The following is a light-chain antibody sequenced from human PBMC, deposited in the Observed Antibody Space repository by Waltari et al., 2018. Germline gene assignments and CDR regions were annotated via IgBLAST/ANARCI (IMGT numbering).Light chain of an antibody. CDR3: GTWDSSLSADVV. CDR2: DNN. J-gene: IGLJ2*01. V-gene: IGLV1-51*01. CDR1: SSNNGNNH. Sequence: VSTLPPSVSAAPGQKFTSASFASSSNNGNNHVSCHQQLPGTAPQLLIYDNNKRPSGIPDGFSGSKSGTSAAMGITGLQNGDEADYYCGTWDSSLSADVVFGGGTKLTVL.